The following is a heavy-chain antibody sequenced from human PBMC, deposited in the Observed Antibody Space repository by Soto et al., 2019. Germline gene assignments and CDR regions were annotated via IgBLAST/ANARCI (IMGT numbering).Heavy chain of an antibody. J-gene: IGHJ5*02. D-gene: IGHD6-13*01. V-gene: IGHV2-5*02. CDR1: GFSLSTSGVG. Sequence: QITLKESGPTLVKPTQTLTLTCTFSGFSLSTSGVGVGWIRQPPGKALEWLALIYWDDDKRYSPSLKSRLTITKDASKKQVVLTMTHMDPVDTATYYCAHNIAAADRTYNWFDPWGQGTLVTVSS. CDR3: AHNIAAADRTYNWFDP. CDR2: IYWDDDK.